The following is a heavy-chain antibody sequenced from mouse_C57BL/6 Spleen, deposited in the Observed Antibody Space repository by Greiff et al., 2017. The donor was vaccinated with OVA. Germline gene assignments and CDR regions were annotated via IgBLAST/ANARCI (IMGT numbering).Heavy chain of an antibody. CDR2: IDPSDSYT. Sequence: QVQLKQPGAELVMPGASVKLSCKASGYTFTSYWMHWVKQRPGQGLEWIGEIDPSDSYTNYNQKFKGKSTLTVDKSSSTAYMQLSSLTSEDSAVYYCARYYSKPVDAMDYWGQGTSVTVSS. V-gene: IGHV1-69*01. CDR3: ARYYSKPVDAMDY. J-gene: IGHJ4*01. D-gene: IGHD2-5*01. CDR1: GYTFTSYW.